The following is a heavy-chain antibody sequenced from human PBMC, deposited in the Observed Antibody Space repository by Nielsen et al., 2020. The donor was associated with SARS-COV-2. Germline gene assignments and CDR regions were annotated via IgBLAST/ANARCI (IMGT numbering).Heavy chain of an antibody. V-gene: IGHV1-3*01. CDR1: GYTFTSYA. CDR2: INAGNGNT. Sequence: ASVKVSCKASGYTFTSYAMHWVRQAPGQRLEWMGWINAGNGNTKYSQKFQGRVTITRDTSASTAYMELSSLRSEDTAVYYCARDHSGWPNYYFDYWGQGTLVTVSS. CDR3: ARDHSGWPNYYFDY. J-gene: IGHJ4*02. D-gene: IGHD6-19*01.